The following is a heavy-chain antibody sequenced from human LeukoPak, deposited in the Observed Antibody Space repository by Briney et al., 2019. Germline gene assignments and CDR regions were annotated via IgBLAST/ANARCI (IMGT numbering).Heavy chain of an antibody. D-gene: IGHD5-12*01. CDR1: GVTFSNYS. Sequence: GGSLRLSCAASGVTFSNYSMNWVRQASGKGLEWVSYISSSSTIYYADSVEGRFTISRDTAKNSLYLQMNSLRTEDTAVYHCARAGSHRNSGYDYWGQGTLVTVSS. J-gene: IGHJ4*02. CDR2: ISSSSTI. CDR3: ARAGSHRNSGYDY. V-gene: IGHV3-48*04.